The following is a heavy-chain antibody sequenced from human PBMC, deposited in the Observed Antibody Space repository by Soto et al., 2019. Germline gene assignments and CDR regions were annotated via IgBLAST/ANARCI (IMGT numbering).Heavy chain of an antibody. CDR1: GFTFSSYG. CDR2: ISYDGSIK. V-gene: IGHV3-30*18. CDR3: ANSEYSRYKNIDV. D-gene: IGHD5-18*01. Sequence: GGSLRLSCAASGFTFSSYGMHWVRQAPGKGLEWVAVISYDGSIKYYADSVRGRFTISRDNSKNTLYLQMNSLRAEDTAVYYCANSEYSRYKNIDVWGQGTTVTVSS. J-gene: IGHJ6*02.